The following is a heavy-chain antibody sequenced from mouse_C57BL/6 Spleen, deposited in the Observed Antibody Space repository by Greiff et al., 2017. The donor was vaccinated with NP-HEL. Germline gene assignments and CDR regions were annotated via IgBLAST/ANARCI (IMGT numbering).Heavy chain of an antibody. CDR3: ARWGFRFAY. V-gene: IGHV1-69*01. CDR1: GYTFTSYW. J-gene: IGHJ3*01. Sequence: VQLQQPGAELVMPGASVKLSCKASGYTFTSYWMHWVEQRPGQGLEWIGEIDPSDSYTNYNQKFKGKSTLTVDKSSSTAYMQLSSLTSEDSAVYYCARWGFRFAYWGQGTLVTVSA. CDR2: IDPSDSYT.